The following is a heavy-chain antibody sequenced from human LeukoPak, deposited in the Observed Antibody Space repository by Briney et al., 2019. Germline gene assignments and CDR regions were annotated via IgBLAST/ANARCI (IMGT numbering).Heavy chain of an antibody. J-gene: IGHJ4*02. V-gene: IGHV4-39*07. CDR3: ARVRAYYDILTGYSGDYFDH. CDR1: GDSINSSRHY. D-gene: IGHD3-9*01. CDR2: IYYSGST. Sequence: SETLSLTCTVSGDSINSSRHYWGWIRQPPGKGLEWIGSIYYSGSTYYNPSLKSQVTISIDRSKNRFSLNLSSVTAADTALYYCARVRAYYDILTGYSGDYFDHWGQGTLVTVSS.